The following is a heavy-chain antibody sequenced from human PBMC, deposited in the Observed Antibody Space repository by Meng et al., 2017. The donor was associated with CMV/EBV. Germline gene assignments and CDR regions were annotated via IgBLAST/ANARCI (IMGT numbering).Heavy chain of an antibody. D-gene: IGHD3-10*01. CDR3: ARNYYGSGSWFDP. V-gene: IGHV1-18*04. CDR2: ISAYNGNT. J-gene: IGHJ5*02. CDR1: GYTFTGYY. Sequence: VQSGAGVKKPGDSVKVSSRASGYTFTGYYMHWVRQAPGQGLEWMGWISAYNGNTNYAQKLQGRVTMTTDTSTSTAYMELRSLRSDDTAVYYCARNYYGSGSWFDPWGQGTLVTVSS.